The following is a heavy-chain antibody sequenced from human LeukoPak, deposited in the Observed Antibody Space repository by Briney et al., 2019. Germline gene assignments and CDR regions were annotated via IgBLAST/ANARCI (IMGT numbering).Heavy chain of an antibody. CDR1: GGSISSYY. D-gene: IGHD3-22*01. CDR2: IYYSGST. Sequence: SETLSLTCTVSGGSISSYYWSWIRQPPGKGLEWIGYIYYSGSTNYNPSLKSRVTISVDTSKNQFSLKLSSVTAADAAVYYCARDSSGYYPYNWFDPWGQGTLVTVSS. J-gene: IGHJ5*02. CDR3: ARDSSGYYPYNWFDP. V-gene: IGHV4-59*01.